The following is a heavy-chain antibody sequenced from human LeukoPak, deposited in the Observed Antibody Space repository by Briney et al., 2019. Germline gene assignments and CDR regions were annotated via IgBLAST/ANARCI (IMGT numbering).Heavy chain of an antibody. J-gene: IGHJ4*02. CDR3: ARVIATAQYYFDY. Sequence: SETLSLTCTVSGGSISSYYWSWIRQPPGKGLEWIGSIYYSGSTYYNPSLKSRVTISVDTSKNQFSLKLSPVTAADTAVYYCARVIATAQYYFDYWGQGTLVTVSS. V-gene: IGHV4-59*05. D-gene: IGHD6-13*01. CDR1: GGSISSYY. CDR2: IYYSGST.